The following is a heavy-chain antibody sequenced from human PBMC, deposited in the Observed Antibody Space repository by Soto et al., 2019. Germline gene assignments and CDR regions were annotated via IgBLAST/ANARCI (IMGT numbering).Heavy chain of an antibody. J-gene: IGHJ4*02. CDR1: GYTFTNYG. D-gene: IGHD2-21*01. CDR3: ASAIHWQEVLGFEY. CDR2: VSTYSDST. V-gene: IGHV1-18*01. Sequence: QVQLVQSGAEVKRPGASVKVSCKASGYTFTNYGINWVRQAPGHGLEWLGWVSTYSDSTNYAQRLHDRVTMTTDTSKRTAYMEVRRLRSEDTAVYYCASAIHWQEVLGFEYWGQGTLVTVSS.